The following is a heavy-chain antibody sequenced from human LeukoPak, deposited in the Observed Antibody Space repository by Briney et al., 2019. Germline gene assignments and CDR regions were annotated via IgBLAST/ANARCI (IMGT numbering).Heavy chain of an antibody. J-gene: IGHJ6*02. V-gene: IGHV3-21*01. D-gene: IGHD5-18*01. CDR2: ISSSSSYI. CDR1: GFTFSSYS. Sequence: GGSLRLSCAASGFTFSSYSMNWVRQAPGKGLEWVSSISSSSSYIYYADSVKGRFTISRDNAKNSLYLQMNSLRAEDTAVYYCESDLGRQLWLLDYYGMDVWGQGTTVTVSS. CDR3: ESDLGRQLWLLDYYGMDV.